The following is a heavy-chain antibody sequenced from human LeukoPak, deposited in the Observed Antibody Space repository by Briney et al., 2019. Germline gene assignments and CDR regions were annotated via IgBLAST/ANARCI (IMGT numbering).Heavy chain of an antibody. J-gene: IGHJ6*03. CDR2: IYPGDSDT. V-gene: IGHV5-51*01. D-gene: IGHD6-6*01. CDR3: ARNGGAARLDRHYYYYMDV. Sequence: GESLKISCKGSGYSFTSYWIGWVRQMPGKGLEWMGIIYPGDSDTRYSPSFQGQVTISADKSISTAYPQWSSLKASDTAMYYCARNGGAARLDRHYYYYMDVWGKGTTVTVSS. CDR1: GYSFTSYW.